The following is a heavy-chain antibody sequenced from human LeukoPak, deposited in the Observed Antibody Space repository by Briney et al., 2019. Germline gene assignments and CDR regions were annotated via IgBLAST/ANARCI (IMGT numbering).Heavy chain of an antibody. Sequence: GGSLRLSCAASGFTVSSNYISWVRQAPGKGLEWVSVIYSGGSTCYADSVKGRFTISRDNSKNTLYLQMNSLRAEDTAVYYCARDLIAVTTIFYGMDVWGQGTTVTVSS. CDR1: GFTVSSNY. V-gene: IGHV3-66*01. D-gene: IGHD4-11*01. CDR3: ARDLIAVTTIFYGMDV. CDR2: IYSGGST. J-gene: IGHJ6*02.